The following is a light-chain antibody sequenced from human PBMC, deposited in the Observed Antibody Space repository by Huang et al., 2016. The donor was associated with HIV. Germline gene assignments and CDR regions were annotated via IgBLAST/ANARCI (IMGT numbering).Light chain of an antibody. Sequence: DIVMTQSPDSLAVSLGERATINCKSGQSVLYSSNNKNYLAWYQQKPGQPPKLLIYWAYTREAGVPGRFSGGGSATDFTLTISSLQAEDVAVYYCQQYYSTPLTFGGGTKVEIK. CDR2: WAY. CDR3: QQYYSTPLT. CDR1: QSVLYSSNNKNY. V-gene: IGKV4-1*01. J-gene: IGKJ4*01.